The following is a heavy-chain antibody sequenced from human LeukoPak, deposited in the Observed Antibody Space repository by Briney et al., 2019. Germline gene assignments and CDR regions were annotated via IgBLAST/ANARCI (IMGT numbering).Heavy chain of an antibody. D-gene: IGHD3-10*01. CDR2: INPNSGGT. Sequence: ASVKVSCKASGYTFTGYYIHWVRQAPGQGLEWMGWINPNSGGTYYAQKFQGRVTMTRDTSISTAYMELSRLRSDDTAVYYCARGATMVRGLGYWGQGTLVTVSS. V-gene: IGHV1-2*02. CDR3: ARGATMVRGLGY. CDR1: GYTFTGYY. J-gene: IGHJ4*02.